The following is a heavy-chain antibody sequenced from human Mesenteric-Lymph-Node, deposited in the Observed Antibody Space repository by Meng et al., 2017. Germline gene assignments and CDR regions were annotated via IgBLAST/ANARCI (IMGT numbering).Heavy chain of an antibody. CDR1: GFTFSSYS. J-gene: IGHJ4*02. D-gene: IGHD1-26*01. CDR2: ISSSSSYI. V-gene: IGHV3-21*01. Sequence: GESLKISCAASGFTFSSYSMNWVRQAPGKGLEWVSSISSSSSYIYYADSVKGRFTISRDNAKNSLYLQMNSLRAEDTAVYYCARYPGSYFSDYWGQGTVVPVSS. CDR3: ARYPGSYFSDY.